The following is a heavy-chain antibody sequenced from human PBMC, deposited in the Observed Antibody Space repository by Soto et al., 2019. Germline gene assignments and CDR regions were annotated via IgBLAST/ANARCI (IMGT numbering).Heavy chain of an antibody. V-gene: IGHV4-34*01. CDR3: ARGADTDLVRGYKWFDP. CDR1: GGSFSDYD. J-gene: IGHJ5*02. CDR2: IKHSGST. D-gene: IGHD5-18*01. Sequence: PXETLSLSLAIYGGSFSDYDWSWIRQPPGKGLEWIGEIKHSGSTNYNPSLKSRVTMSVDTSKNQFSLRLNSVTAADTAVYYCARGADTDLVRGYKWFDPWGQGTLVTVSS.